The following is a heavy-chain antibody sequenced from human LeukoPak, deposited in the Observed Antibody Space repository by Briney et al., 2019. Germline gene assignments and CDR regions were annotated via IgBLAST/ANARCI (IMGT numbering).Heavy chain of an antibody. D-gene: IGHD2-15*01. CDR1: GGTFSSYA. CDR2: IIPIFGTA. V-gene: IGHV1-69*01. CDR3: ARGRPQTYCRGGSCYSDAFDI. Sequence: ASVNVSCKASGGTFSSYAISWVRQAPGQGLEWMGGIIPIFGTANYAQKFQGRVTITADESTSTAYMELSSLRSEDTAVYYCARGRPQTYCRGGSCYSDAFDIWGQGTMVTVSS. J-gene: IGHJ3*02.